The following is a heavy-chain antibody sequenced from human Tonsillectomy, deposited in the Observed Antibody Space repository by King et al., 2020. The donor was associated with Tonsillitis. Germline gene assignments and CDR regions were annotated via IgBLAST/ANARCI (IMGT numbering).Heavy chain of an antibody. D-gene: IGHD1/OR15-1a*01. CDR3: TRVRTVGFDAFDI. CDR2: IKSDGSST. J-gene: IGHJ3*02. CDR1: GFTFSSYW. V-gene: IGHV3-74*01. Sequence: VQLVESGGGLVQPGGSLRLSCAASGFTFSSYWMHWVRQAPGKGLVWVSRIKSDGSSTSYADSVKGRFTISRDNAKNTLYLQMNSRRAEDTALYFCTRVRTVGFDAFDIWGQGTMVTVSS.